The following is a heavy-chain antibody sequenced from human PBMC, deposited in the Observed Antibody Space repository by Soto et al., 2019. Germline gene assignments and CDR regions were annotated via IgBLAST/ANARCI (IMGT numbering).Heavy chain of an antibody. CDR2: INWNGVNK. CDR3: AKDVDRLGELWGYFQS. J-gene: IGHJ1*01. CDR1: GFMFEDYA. V-gene: IGHV3-9*01. D-gene: IGHD3-16*01. Sequence: GGSLRLSCAVSGFMFEDYAMHWVRQAPGKGLEWVSGINWNGVNKGYADSVLGRFTISRDNAKKSLYLQMNYLRPEDTALYFCAKDVDRLGELWGYFQSWAQGPLVTVAS.